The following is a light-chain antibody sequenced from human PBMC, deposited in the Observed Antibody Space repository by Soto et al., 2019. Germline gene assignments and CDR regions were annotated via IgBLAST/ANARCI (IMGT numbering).Light chain of an antibody. Sequence: EIVLTQSPGTLSLSPGERDTLSCRASQSVSSSYLAWYQQKPGHALRLLIYGASSRATGIPDRFSGSGSRPDFTLTISSREPEDFAVYYCQQYGSSRTFGGGTKVEIK. J-gene: IGKJ4*01. CDR3: QQYGSSRT. CDR2: GAS. V-gene: IGKV3-20*01. CDR1: QSVSSSY.